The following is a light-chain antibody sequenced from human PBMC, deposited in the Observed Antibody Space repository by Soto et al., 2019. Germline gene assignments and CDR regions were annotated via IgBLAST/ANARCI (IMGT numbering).Light chain of an antibody. CDR1: QSVSNY. CDR3: QQRSNWIT. Sequence: EIVLTQSPATLSLSPGERATLSCRASQSVSNYLGWYQQKPGQAPRLLIYDASNRATGIPARFSGSGSGTDFTLTISSLEPEDFAVYYCQQRSNWITFGQGTRLEIK. V-gene: IGKV3-11*01. CDR2: DAS. J-gene: IGKJ5*01.